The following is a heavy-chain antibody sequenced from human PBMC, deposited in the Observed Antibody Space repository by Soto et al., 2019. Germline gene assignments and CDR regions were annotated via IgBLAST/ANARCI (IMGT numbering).Heavy chain of an antibody. D-gene: IGHD4-17*01. Sequence: GGSLRLSCAASGFTFSSYAMSWVRQAPGKGLEWVSAISGSGGSTYYADSVKGRFTISRDNSKNTLYLQMNSLRAEDTAVYYCAKDIRWSPKSSPDYWGQGTLVTVSS. CDR3: AKDIRWSPKSSPDY. V-gene: IGHV3-23*01. CDR1: GFTFSSYA. J-gene: IGHJ4*02. CDR2: ISGSGGST.